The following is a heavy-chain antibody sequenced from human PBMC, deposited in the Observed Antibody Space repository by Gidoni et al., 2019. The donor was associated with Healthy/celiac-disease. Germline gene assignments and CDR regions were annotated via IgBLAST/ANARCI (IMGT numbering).Heavy chain of an antibody. CDR3: ARDARVAGTIDY. CDR2: ISSSSSYI. D-gene: IGHD6-19*01. J-gene: IGHJ4*02. V-gene: IGHV3-21*01. CDR1: GFTFSSYR. Sequence: EVQLVESGGGLVKPGGSLRLSCAASGFTFSSYRMNWVRQAPGKGLEWVSSISSSSSYIYYADSVKGRFTISRDNAKNSLYLQMNSLRAEDTAVYYCARDARVAGTIDYWGQGTLVTVSS.